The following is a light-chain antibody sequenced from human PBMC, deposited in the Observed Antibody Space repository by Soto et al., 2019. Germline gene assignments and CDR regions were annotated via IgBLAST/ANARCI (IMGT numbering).Light chain of an antibody. V-gene: IGKV3-15*01. CDR1: QSVSSN. Sequence: EIVMTQSPATLSVSPGERATLSCRASQSVSSNLAWYQQKLGQAPRLLIYGASTRATGIPARFSGSGSGTEFTLTISSLPSEDFAVYYCQQYNNWLITFGQGTRLEIK. J-gene: IGKJ5*01. CDR2: GAS. CDR3: QQYNNWLIT.